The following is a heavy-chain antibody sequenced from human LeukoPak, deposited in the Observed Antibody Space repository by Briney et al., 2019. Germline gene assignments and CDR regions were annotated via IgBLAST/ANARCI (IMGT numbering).Heavy chain of an antibody. CDR1: GGSISSYY. D-gene: IGHD4-11*01. Sequence: PSETLSLTCTVSGGSISSYYWSWIRQPAGKGLEWIGRIYTTGSTHYNPSLKSRVTMSVDTSKNQFSLELSSVTAADTAVYYCARGGTVNYYYMDVWGKGTTVTVSS. CDR2: IYTTGST. CDR3: ARGGTVNYYYMDV. J-gene: IGHJ6*03. V-gene: IGHV4-4*07.